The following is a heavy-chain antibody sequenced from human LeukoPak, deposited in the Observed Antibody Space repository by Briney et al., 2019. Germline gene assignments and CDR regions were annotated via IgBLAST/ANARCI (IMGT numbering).Heavy chain of an antibody. CDR2: ISSSGSTI. J-gene: IGHJ5*02. CDR3: AREGYYYDKGLNWFDP. Sequence: SGGSLRLSCAASGFTFSDYYMSWIRQAPGKGLEWVSYISSSGSTIYYADSVKGRFTISRDNAKNSLYLQMNSLRAEDTAVYYCAREGYYYDKGLNWFDPWGQGTLVTVSS. D-gene: IGHD3-22*01. CDR1: GFTFSDYY. V-gene: IGHV3-11*01.